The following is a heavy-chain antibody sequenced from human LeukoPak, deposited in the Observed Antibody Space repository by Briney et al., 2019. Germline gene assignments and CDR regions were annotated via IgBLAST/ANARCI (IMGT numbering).Heavy chain of an antibody. Sequence: AGGSLRLSCAASGFTFSSYAMHWVRQAPGKGLEWVAVISYDGSNKYYADSVKGRFTISRDNSKNTLYLQMNSLRAEDTAVYYCARGQEFLEWYDYWGQGTLVTVSS. CDR2: ISYDGSNK. CDR1: GFTFSSYA. D-gene: IGHD3-3*01. CDR3: ARGQEFLEWYDY. J-gene: IGHJ4*02. V-gene: IGHV3-30-3*01.